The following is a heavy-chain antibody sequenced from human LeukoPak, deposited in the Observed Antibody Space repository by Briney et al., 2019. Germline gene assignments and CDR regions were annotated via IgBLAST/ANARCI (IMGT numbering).Heavy chain of an antibody. CDR1: GYTFTTYT. J-gene: IGHJ4*02. Sequence: ASVKVSCKASGYTFTTYTMHWVRQAPGQGLEWMGWMHAGNENTKYSQKFQGRVTITWDTSAGTAYMELSSLRSEDTAVYYCAREVAIWGQGTLVTVSS. CDR2: MHAGNENT. CDR3: AREVAI. D-gene: IGHD2-15*01. V-gene: IGHV1-3*01.